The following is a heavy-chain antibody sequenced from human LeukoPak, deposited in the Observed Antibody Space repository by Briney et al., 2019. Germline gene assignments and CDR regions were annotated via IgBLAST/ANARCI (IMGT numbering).Heavy chain of an antibody. V-gene: IGHV4-34*01. J-gene: IGHJ5*02. D-gene: IGHD3-10*02. CDR2: INHSGST. CDR3: ARDAGGRYYVPNWFDP. Sequence: TSETLSLTCAVSGYSISSGYYWSWIRQPPGKGLEWIGEINHSGSTNYNPSLKSRVTISVDRSKNQFSLKLTSVTAADTAVYYCARDAGGRYYVPNWFDPWGQGTLVTVSS. CDR1: GYSISSGYY.